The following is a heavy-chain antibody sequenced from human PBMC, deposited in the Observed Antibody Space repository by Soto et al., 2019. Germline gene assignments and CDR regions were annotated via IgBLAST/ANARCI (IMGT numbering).Heavy chain of an antibody. CDR1: GYTFTSYY. CDR3: ARVLPGMVRGVTGRYVRFDP. D-gene: IGHD3-10*01. CDR2: INPSGGST. J-gene: IGHJ5*02. Sequence: QVQLVQSGAEVKKPGASVKVSCKASGYTFTSYYMHWVRQAPGQGLEWMGIINPSGGSTSYAQKFQGRVTMTRDTSTITVYMELSSLRSEDTAVYYCARVLPGMVRGVTGRYVRFDPWGQGTLVTVSS. V-gene: IGHV1-46*03.